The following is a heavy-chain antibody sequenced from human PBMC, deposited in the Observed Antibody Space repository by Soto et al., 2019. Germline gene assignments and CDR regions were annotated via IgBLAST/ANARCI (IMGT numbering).Heavy chain of an antibody. CDR1: GYTFTSYG. D-gene: IGHD6-13*01. CDR2: ISAYNGNT. V-gene: IGHV1-18*01. Sequence: QVQLVQSGAEVKKPGASVKVSCKASGYTFTSYGISWVRQAPGQGLEWMGWISAYNGNTNYAQKLQGRVTMNTDTSTSTAYMELRRLRADDTAVYYCARESSSSCHDYWGQGTLVTVYS. J-gene: IGHJ4*02. CDR3: ARESSSSCHDY.